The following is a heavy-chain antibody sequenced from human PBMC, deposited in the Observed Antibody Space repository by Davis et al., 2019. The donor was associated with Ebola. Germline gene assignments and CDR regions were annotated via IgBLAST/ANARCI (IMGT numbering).Heavy chain of an antibody. CDR3: ARQGSITMIVVAPNDAFDI. CDR1: GYSFISYW. Sequence: GESLKISCTGSGYSFISYWIGWVRQMPGKGLEWLGIIYPSDSDTRYSPSFQGQVTISADKSISTAYLQWSSLKASDTAMYYCARQGSITMIVVAPNDAFDIWGQGTMVTVSS. V-gene: IGHV5-51*01. CDR2: IYPSDSDT. D-gene: IGHD3-22*01. J-gene: IGHJ3*02.